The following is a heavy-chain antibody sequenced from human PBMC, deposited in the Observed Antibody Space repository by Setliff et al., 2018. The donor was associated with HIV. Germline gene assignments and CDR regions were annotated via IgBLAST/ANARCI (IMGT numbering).Heavy chain of an antibody. CDR3: ARGYYDFWSGPFNYYYYYMDV. CDR1: GGSISGYY. J-gene: IGHJ6*03. V-gene: IGHV4-34*01. D-gene: IGHD3-3*01. Sequence: SETLSLTCTVSGGSISGYYWSWIRQPPGKGLEWIGEINHSGSTSYNPSLESRVTISVDMSKNQFSLRLSSVTAADTAVYYCARGYYDFWSGPFNYYYYYMDVWGKGTTVTVSS. CDR2: INHSGST.